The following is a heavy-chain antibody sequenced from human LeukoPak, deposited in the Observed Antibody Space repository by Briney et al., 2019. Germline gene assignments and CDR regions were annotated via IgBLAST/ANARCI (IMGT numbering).Heavy chain of an antibody. Sequence: PGGSLRLSCAASGFTVSSNYMTWVRQAPGKGLEWVSVIYSGGSTNYADSVKGRFTISRDNSKNTLYLQMNSLRAEDTAVYYCARGYYDTSGCGNYFDYWGQGTLVTVSS. J-gene: IGHJ4*02. CDR2: IYSGGST. CDR1: GFTVSSNY. CDR3: ARGYYDTSGCGNYFDY. D-gene: IGHD3-22*01. V-gene: IGHV3-53*01.